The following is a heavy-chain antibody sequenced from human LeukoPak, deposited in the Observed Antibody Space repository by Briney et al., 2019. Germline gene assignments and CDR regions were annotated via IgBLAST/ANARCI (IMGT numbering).Heavy chain of an antibody. D-gene: IGHD3-10*01. CDR1: GGSISSYY. V-gene: IGHV4-59*12. Sequence: SETLSVTCTVSGGSISSYYWSWIRQPPGKGMEWIGYIYYSGRSNYNPSLKSRVTMSVDTSKNQFSLKLSSVTAADTAVYYCARDALKRITMVRVTRRGAAFDIWGQGTMVTVSS. CDR3: ARDALKRITMVRVTRRGAAFDI. J-gene: IGHJ3*02. CDR2: IYYSGRS.